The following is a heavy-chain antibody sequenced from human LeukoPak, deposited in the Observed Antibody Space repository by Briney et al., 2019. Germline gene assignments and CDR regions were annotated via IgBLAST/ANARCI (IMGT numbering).Heavy chain of an antibody. V-gene: IGHV3-15*01. Sequence: PGGSLRLSCAASGFTFNNAWMSWVRQAQGKGLEWVGRIKSKTDGGTTNYAAPVKGRFTISRDDSKNTLYLQMNSLETEDTAVYYCTTEPYCSSTSCYGYFDYWGQGTLVTVSS. J-gene: IGHJ4*02. CDR1: GFTFNNAW. CDR2: IKSKTDGGTT. CDR3: TTEPYCSSTSCYGYFDY. D-gene: IGHD2-2*01.